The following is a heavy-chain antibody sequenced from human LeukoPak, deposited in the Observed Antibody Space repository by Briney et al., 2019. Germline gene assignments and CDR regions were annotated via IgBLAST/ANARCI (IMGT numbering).Heavy chain of an antibody. CDR1: GASFNSDDQY. D-gene: IGHD3-22*01. Sequence: SQTLSLTCTVSGASFNSDDQYWNWIRQSPGKGLEWIGSIHPSGMLYNNPSLESRVTMSRDTSKNQFSLNLNSVTAADTAVYFCSRGLDSRKLGHWGQGILVTISS. CDR3: SRGLDSRKLGH. J-gene: IGHJ4*02. V-gene: IGHV4-31*03. CDR2: IHPSGML.